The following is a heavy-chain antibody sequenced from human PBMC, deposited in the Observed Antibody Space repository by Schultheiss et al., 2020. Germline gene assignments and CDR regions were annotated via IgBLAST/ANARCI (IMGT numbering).Heavy chain of an antibody. Sequence: SETLSLTCTVSGGSISSSSYYWGWIRQPPGKGLEYIGSIYNSGSTYYNPSLKSRVTISVDTSKNQFSLRLSSVTAADTAVYYCARDRGVATSYYYYYMDVWGKGTTVTVSS. CDR1: GGSISSSSYY. CDR2: IYNSGST. V-gene: IGHV4-39*07. D-gene: IGHD5-12*01. CDR3: ARDRGVATSYYYYYMDV. J-gene: IGHJ6*03.